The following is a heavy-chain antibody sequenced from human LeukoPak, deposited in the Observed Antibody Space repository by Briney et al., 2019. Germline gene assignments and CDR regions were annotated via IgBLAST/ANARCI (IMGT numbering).Heavy chain of an antibody. V-gene: IGHV4-30-4*01. CDR3: ARANDYSNNALGY. J-gene: IGHJ4*02. Sequence: PSQTLSLTCTVSGGSSNSGDYFWAWIRQPPGKGLEWIGYIYYTGSTYYNPSLKSRVTISVDTSKNHFSLKLSSVTAAGTAVYYCARANDYSNNALGYWGQGTLVTVSS. CDR2: IYYTGST. D-gene: IGHD2-8*01. CDR1: GGSSNSGDYF.